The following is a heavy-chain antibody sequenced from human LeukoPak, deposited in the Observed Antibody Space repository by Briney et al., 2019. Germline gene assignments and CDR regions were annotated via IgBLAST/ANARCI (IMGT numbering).Heavy chain of an antibody. V-gene: IGHV3-74*01. CDR2: INSDGSST. D-gene: IGHD6-13*01. CDR1: GFTFSSYW. Sequence: PGGSLRLSCAASGFTFSSYWMHWVRQAPGKGLVWVSRINSDGSSTSYADSVKGRFTISRDNAKNTLYLQMNSLRAEDTAVYYCAKDYRAAASPSPSWFDPWGQGTLVTVSS. CDR3: AKDYRAAASPSPSWFDP. J-gene: IGHJ5*02.